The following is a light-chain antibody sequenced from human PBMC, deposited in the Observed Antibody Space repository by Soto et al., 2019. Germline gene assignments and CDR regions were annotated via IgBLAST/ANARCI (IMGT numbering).Light chain of an antibody. CDR1: QGISRR. CDR2: DVS. V-gene: IGKV1-5*01. Sequence: IQITQFPSSLSASVGDRVTMTCRASQGISRRLAWYQQKPGKAPRLLIYDVSTLESGVPSRFRGSGSGTEFTLTISGLQPDDFETYYCQQYNSYSWTFGQGTKVDIK. CDR3: QQYNSYSWT. J-gene: IGKJ1*01.